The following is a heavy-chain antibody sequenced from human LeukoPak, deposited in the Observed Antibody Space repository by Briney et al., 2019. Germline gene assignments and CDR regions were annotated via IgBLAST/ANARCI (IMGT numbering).Heavy chain of an antibody. CDR2: ISWNSGSI. Sequence: GGSLRLSCAASGFTFDDYAMHWVRQAPGKGLEWVSGISWNSGSIGYADSVKGRFTISRDNSKNTLYLQMNSLRAEDTAVYYCARETWELVYFDYWGQGTLVTVSS. J-gene: IGHJ4*02. V-gene: IGHV3-9*01. CDR3: ARETWELVYFDY. D-gene: IGHD1-26*01. CDR1: GFTFDDYA.